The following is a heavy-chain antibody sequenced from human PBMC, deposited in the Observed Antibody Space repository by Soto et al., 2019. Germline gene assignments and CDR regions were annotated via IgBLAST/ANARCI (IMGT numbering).Heavy chain of an antibody. J-gene: IGHJ6*02. CDR3: ARAEFPTWEDFYDAYYYYYGMDV. Sequence: ASVKVSCKASGYTFTGYYMHWVRQAPGQGLEWMGWINPNSGGTNYAQKFQGWVTMTRDTSISTAYMELSRLRSDDTAVYYCARAEFPTWEDFYDAYYYYYGMDVWGQGTTVTVSS. D-gene: IGHD3-16*01. V-gene: IGHV1-2*04. CDR1: GYTFTGYY. CDR2: INPNSGGT.